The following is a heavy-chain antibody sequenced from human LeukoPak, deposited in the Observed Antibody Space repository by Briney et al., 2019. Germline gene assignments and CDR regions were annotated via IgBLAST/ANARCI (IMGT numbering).Heavy chain of an antibody. CDR2: ISYDGSNK. Sequence: GGSLRLSCAASGFTFSSYAMHWVRQAPGKGLEWVAVISYDGSNKYYADSVRGRFTVSRDISKNTQFLQMNSLRFEDTAVYFCVRESCSGGSCTYDPFDIWGHGTMVTVST. D-gene: IGHD2-15*01. CDR3: VRESCSGGSCTYDPFDI. CDR1: GFTFSSYA. J-gene: IGHJ3*02. V-gene: IGHV3-30*04.